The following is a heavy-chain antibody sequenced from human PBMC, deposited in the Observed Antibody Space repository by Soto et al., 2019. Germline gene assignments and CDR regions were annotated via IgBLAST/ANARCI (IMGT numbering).Heavy chain of an antibody. J-gene: IGHJ4*02. V-gene: IGHV3-53*01. CDR3: ARDADRYCTNGVCYPAIYFDY. Sequence: CAASGFTVSSNYMSWVRQAPGKGLEWVSVIYSGGSTYYADSVKGRFTISRDNSKNTLYLQMNSLRAEDTAVYYCARDADRYCTNGVCYPAIYFDYWGQGTLVTVSS. CDR1: GFTVSSNY. CDR2: IYSGGST. D-gene: IGHD2-8*01.